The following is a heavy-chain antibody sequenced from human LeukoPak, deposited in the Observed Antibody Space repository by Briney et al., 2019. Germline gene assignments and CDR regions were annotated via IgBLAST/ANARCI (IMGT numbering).Heavy chain of an antibody. CDR1: VDSFSDHY. D-gene: IGHD2-2*01. Sequence: PSETLSLTCAVYVDSFSDHYWTWIRQPPGKGLEWIGEIHHSGSTNYRLSLKSRVSISVDRSKNQFSLKLTSVTPADTAVYYCARSPATSWSNFDYWGQGTLVTVSS. CDR2: IHHSGST. CDR3: ARSPATSWSNFDY. V-gene: IGHV4-34*01. J-gene: IGHJ4*02.